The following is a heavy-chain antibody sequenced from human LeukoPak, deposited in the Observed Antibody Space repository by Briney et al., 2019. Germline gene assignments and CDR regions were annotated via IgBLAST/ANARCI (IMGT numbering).Heavy chain of an antibody. V-gene: IGHV3-23*01. CDR2: IFPSGGEI. CDR1: GFTFSTFA. CDR3: ARAGNYYGRHTNWFDP. Sequence: PGGSLRLSCAASGFTFSTFAMIWVRQPPGKGLEWVSSIFPSGGEIHYADSVRGRFTISRDNSKSTLSLQMNSLRAEDTAVYYCARAGNYYGRHTNWFDPWGQGTLVTVSS. D-gene: IGHD3-10*01. J-gene: IGHJ5*02.